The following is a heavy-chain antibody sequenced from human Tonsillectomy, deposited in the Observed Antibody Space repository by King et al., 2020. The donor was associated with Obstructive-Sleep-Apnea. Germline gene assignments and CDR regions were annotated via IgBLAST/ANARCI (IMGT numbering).Heavy chain of an antibody. D-gene: IGHD3-16*01. J-gene: IGHJ4*02. Sequence: VQLVESGAEVKKPGASVKVSCKASGYTFTSYYMHWVRQAPGQGLEWMGIINPSCGSTGYAQKFQGRVTMTRDTSTSTVYMELSSLRSEDTAVYYCATGGSTLFDYWGQGTLVTVSS. CDR3: ATGGSTLFDY. CDR1: GYTFTSYY. V-gene: IGHV1-46*03. CDR2: INPSCGST.